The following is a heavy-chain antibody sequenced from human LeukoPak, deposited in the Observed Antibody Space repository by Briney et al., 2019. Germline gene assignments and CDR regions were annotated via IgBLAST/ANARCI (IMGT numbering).Heavy chain of an antibody. CDR1: GGSISSSSYY. CDR2: IYYSGST. D-gene: IGHD1-26*01. J-gene: IGHJ5*02. V-gene: IGHV4-39*01. Sequence: SETLSLTCAVSGGSISSSSYYWGWIRQPPGKGLGWIGSIYYSGSTYYNPSLKSRVTISVDTSKNQFSLKVSSVTAADTAVYYCARRKSGSYFNWFDPWGQGTLVTVSS. CDR3: ARRKSGSYFNWFDP.